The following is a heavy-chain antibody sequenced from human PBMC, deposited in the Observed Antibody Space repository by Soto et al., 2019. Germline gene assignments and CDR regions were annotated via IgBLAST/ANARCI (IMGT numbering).Heavy chain of an antibody. D-gene: IGHD3-22*01. CDR1: GFTFSSYA. CDR2: ISYDGSNK. J-gene: IGHJ6*02. V-gene: IGHV3-30-3*01. CDR3: ARQKNSSGYSYGMDV. Sequence: GGSLRLSCAASGFTFSSYAMHWVRQAPGKGLEWVAVISYDGSNKYYADSVKGRFTISRDNSKNTLYLQMNSLRAEDTAVYYCARQKNSSGYSYGMDVWGQGTTVTVSS.